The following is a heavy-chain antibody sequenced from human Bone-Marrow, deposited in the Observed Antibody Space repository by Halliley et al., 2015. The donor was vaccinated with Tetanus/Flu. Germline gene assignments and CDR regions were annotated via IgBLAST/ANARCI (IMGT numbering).Heavy chain of an antibody. V-gene: IGHV4-34*01. J-gene: IGHJ4*02. D-gene: IGHD3-22*01. CDR2: IRHGGST. CDR3: ARGLHYCESPS. Sequence: TLSLTCAVYGGSISDYYWSWIRQPPGKGLEWIGEIRHGGSTNYNPSLKSRVTISVDTSKNQFSLKLSSVTAADTAVYYCARGLHYCESPSWGQGTLVTVSS. CDR1: GGSISDYY.